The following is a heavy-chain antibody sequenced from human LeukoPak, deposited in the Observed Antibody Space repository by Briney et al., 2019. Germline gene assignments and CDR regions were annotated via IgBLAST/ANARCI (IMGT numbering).Heavy chain of an antibody. CDR1: GFVFSNYR. CDR2: ISSSSSDI. Sequence: PGGSLRLSCAASGFVFSNYRMNWVRQAPGKGLEWVSFISSSSSDIYYADSVKGRFTISRDNAQNSLYLQINSLRAEDTAVYYCARVAEYSSSAYFDYWGQGTLVTVSS. V-gene: IGHV3-21*01. D-gene: IGHD6-6*01. J-gene: IGHJ4*02. CDR3: ARVAEYSSSAYFDY.